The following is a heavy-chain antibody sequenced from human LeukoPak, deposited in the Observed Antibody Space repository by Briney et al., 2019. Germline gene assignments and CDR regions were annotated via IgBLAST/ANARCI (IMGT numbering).Heavy chain of an antibody. Sequence: HPGGSPRLSCAASGFTFSSYAMSWVRQAPGKGLEWVSAISGSGGSTYYADSVKGRFTISRDSAKNSVSLQMNSLRAEDTAVYYCARDLPWGYFDYWGQGTLVTVSS. CDR2: ISGSGGST. CDR3: ARDLPWGYFDY. V-gene: IGHV3-23*01. J-gene: IGHJ4*02. D-gene: IGHD7-27*01. CDR1: GFTFSSYA.